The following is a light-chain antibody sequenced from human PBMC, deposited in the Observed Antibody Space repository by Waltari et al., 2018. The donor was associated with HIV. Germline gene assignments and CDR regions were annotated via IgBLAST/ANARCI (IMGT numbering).Light chain of an antibody. CDR3: QQYGSSRGFT. Sequence: EIVLTQSPGTLSLSPGERATLSCRASQSVSSSYLAWYQQKPGQAPRLLIYGASSRATCIPDRFSGSGSGTDFTLTISRLEPEDFAVYYCQQYGSSRGFTFGPGTKVDIK. CDR2: GAS. J-gene: IGKJ3*01. CDR1: QSVSSSY. V-gene: IGKV3-20*01.